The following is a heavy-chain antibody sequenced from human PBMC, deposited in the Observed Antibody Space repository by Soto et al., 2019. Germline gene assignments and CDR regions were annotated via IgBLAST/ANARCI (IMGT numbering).Heavy chain of an antibody. D-gene: IGHD3-10*01. Sequence: GGSLRLSCAASGFTFSSYAMSWVRQAPGKGLEWVSAISGSGGSTYYADSVKGRFTISRDNSKNTLYLQMNSLRAEDTAVYYCANSFGGSGSIFDYWGQGTLVTVSS. CDR2: ISGSGGST. CDR1: GFTFSSYA. CDR3: ANSFGGSGSIFDY. V-gene: IGHV3-23*01. J-gene: IGHJ4*02.